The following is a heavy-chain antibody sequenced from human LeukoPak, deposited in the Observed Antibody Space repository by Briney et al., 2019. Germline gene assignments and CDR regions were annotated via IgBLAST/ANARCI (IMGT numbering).Heavy chain of an antibody. Sequence: PSETLSLTCTVSGYSISSGYYWGWIRQPPGKGLEWIGSIYHSGSTYYNPSLKSRVTISVDTSKNQFSLKLSSVTAADTAVYYCARSESVQGPYYYYYYMDVWGKGTTVTVSS. J-gene: IGHJ6*03. CDR1: GYSISSGYY. CDR2: IYHSGST. D-gene: IGHD3-10*02. V-gene: IGHV4-38-2*02. CDR3: ARSESVQGPYYYYYYMDV.